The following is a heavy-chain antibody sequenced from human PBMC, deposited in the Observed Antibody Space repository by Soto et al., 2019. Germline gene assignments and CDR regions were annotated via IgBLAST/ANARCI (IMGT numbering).Heavy chain of an antibody. D-gene: IGHD2-2*01. J-gene: IGHJ6*02. CDR2: IRNKANSYTT. CDR3: ALSRNYYYYGMDV. CDR1: GFTFSDHY. V-gene: IGHV3-72*01. Sequence: ELQLVESGGGLVQPGGSLRLSCTVSGFTFSDHYMDWVRQAPGKGLEWVGRIRNKANSYTTEYAASVKGRFTISRDDSKNSVYLQMNSLKIEDTAVHYCALSRNYYYYGMDVWGQGTTVTISS.